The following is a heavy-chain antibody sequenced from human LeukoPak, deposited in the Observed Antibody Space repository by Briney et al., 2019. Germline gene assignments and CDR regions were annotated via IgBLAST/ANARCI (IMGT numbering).Heavy chain of an antibody. D-gene: IGHD2-8*02. CDR3: ARDLTGLGYFDC. V-gene: IGHV4-61*01. CDR2: ISDSGRP. Sequence: SETLSLTCTVSGGSVRGGIYYWSWIRQPPGRGLEWIGYISDSGRPTYNPSLKNRVTISVDTSKHQFSLKLRSVTAADTAVYYCARDLTGLGYFDCWGQGTLVTVSS. CDR1: GGSVRGGIYY. J-gene: IGHJ4*02.